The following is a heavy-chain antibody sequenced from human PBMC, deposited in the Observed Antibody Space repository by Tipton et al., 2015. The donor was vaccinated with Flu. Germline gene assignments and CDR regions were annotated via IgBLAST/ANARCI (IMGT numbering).Heavy chain of an antibody. CDR1: GGSISSSSYY. CDR2: IYYGGST. D-gene: IGHD1/OR15-1a*01. CDR3: AIITGTYFDY. Sequence: LRLSCTVSGGSISSSSYYWGWIRQPPGKGLEWIGSIYYGGSTYYNPFLKSRVTISVDTSKNQFSLKLSSVTAADTAVYYCAIITGTYFDYWGQGTLVTVSS. J-gene: IGHJ4*02. V-gene: IGHV4-39*01.